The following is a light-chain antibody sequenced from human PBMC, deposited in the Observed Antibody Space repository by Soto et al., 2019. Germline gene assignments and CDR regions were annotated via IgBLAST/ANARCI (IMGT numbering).Light chain of an antibody. V-gene: IGKV1-5*03. Sequence: DIQMTQSPSTLSASVGDRVTITCRASQSISIWLAWYQQKPGKAPKLLIYEASTLHSGVPSRFTGSGSGTEFTLVISRLQPDDFATYYCQQYSSYSPYTFGQGTKVDIK. CDR1: QSISIW. CDR3: QQYSSYSPYT. J-gene: IGKJ2*01. CDR2: EAS.